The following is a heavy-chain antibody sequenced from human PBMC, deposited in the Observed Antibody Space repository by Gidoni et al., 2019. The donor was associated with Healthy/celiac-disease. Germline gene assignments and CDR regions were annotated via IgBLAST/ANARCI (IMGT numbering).Heavy chain of an antibody. Sequence: EVQLVESGGVVVQPGGSLRLSCAASGFTFDDYTMHWVRQAPGKGLEWVSLISWDGGSTYYADSVKGRFTISRDNSKNSLYLQMNSLRTEDTALYYCALPYSSGSYMDVWGKGTTVTVSS. V-gene: IGHV3-43*01. CDR2: ISWDGGST. CDR3: ALPYSSGSYMDV. J-gene: IGHJ6*03. D-gene: IGHD6-19*01. CDR1: GFTFDDYT.